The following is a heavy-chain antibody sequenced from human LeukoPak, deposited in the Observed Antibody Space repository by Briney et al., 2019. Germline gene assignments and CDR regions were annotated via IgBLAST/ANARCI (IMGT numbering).Heavy chain of an antibody. CDR1: GFTFSSYS. CDR2: ISTSSSYI. CDR3: TTDPNPSGYYYGCGSL. V-gene: IGHV3-21*03. Sequence: GGSLRLSCAASGFTFSSYSMNWVRQAPGKGLEWVSSISTSSSYIYYADSVKGRFTISRDNAKNSLYLQMNSLKTEDTAVYYCTTDPNPSGYYYGCGSLWGQGTLVTVSS. J-gene: IGHJ4*02. D-gene: IGHD3-22*01.